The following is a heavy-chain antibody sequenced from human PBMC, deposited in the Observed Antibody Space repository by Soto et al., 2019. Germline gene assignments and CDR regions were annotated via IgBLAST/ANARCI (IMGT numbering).Heavy chain of an antibody. Sequence: SVKVSCKASGGTFSSYAISWVRQAPGQGLEWMGGIIPIFGTANYAQKFQGRVTITADESTSTAYMELSSLRSEDTAVYYCARRGGGYCISTSCYLDSYYGTDVWGQGTTVTVSS. CDR1: GGTFSSYA. V-gene: IGHV1-69*13. D-gene: IGHD2-2*01. J-gene: IGHJ6*02. CDR2: IIPIFGTA. CDR3: ARRGGGYCISTSCYLDSYYGTDV.